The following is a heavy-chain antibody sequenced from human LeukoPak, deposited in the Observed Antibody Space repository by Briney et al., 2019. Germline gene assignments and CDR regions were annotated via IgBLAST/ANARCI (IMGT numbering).Heavy chain of an antibody. CDR1: GDSISSSTCN. CDR2: ISQSGNS. J-gene: IGHJ4*02. D-gene: IGHD3-22*01. Sequence: SETLSLTCKVSGDSISSSTCNWSWIRQPPGKGLEWIGYISQSGNSYFTPSLKSRATISVDRSKNHFSLTLISVTAADTAVYYCARDQVDYDIPDHFDYWGKGTLVAVSS. V-gene: IGHV4-30-2*01. CDR3: ARDQVDYDIPDHFDY.